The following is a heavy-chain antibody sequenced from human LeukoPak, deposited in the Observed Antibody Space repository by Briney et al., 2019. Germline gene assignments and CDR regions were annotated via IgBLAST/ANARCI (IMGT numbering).Heavy chain of an antibody. J-gene: IGHJ6*02. D-gene: IGHD4-17*01. V-gene: IGHV3-11*06. CDR2: ISSSSSYI. CDR1: GFTFSDYY. Sequence: GGSLRLSCAASGFTFSDYYMSWIRQAPGKGLEWISYISSSSSYIYYADSVKGRFTISRDNAKNSLYLQMNSLRAEDTAVYYCARDYGDYGYYYYGMDVWGQGTTVTVSS. CDR3: ARDYGDYGYYYYGMDV.